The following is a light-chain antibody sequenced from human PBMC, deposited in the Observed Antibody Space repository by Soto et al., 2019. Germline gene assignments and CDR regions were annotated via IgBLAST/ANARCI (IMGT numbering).Light chain of an antibody. CDR3: CSYAGSYTHV. CDR1: SSDVGGYNY. J-gene: IGLJ1*01. Sequence: QSALTQPRSVSGSPGQSVTISCTGTSSDVGGYNYVSWYQQHPGKAPKLILYDVSKRPSGVPDRFSGSKSGNTASLTISGLQAEDEPDYYCCSYAGSYTHVFGTGTTLTVL. CDR2: DVS. V-gene: IGLV2-11*01.